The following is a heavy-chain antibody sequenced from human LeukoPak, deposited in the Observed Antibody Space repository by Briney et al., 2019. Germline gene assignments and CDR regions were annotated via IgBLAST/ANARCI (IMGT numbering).Heavy chain of an antibody. CDR1: GFTFSSYE. V-gene: IGHV3-48*03. CDR3: ARERGIAAALDY. Sequence: GGSLRLSCAASGFTFSSYEMNWVRQAPGKGLEWVSYISSSGSTIYYADSVKGRFTISRDNAKNSLYLQMNSLRAEDTAVYYCARERGIAAALDYWGQGTLVTVSS. D-gene: IGHD6-13*01. CDR2: ISSSGSTI. J-gene: IGHJ4*02.